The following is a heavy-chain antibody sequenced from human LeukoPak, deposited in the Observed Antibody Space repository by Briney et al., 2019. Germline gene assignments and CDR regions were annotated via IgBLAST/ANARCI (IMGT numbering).Heavy chain of an antibody. J-gene: IGHJ4*02. Sequence: ASVKVSCKASGYTFTGYYMHWVRQAPGQGLEWMGWINPNSGGTNYAQKFQGRVTMTRDTSISTAYMELSRLRSDDTAVYYCARDSGGSYAFDYWGQGTLDTVSS. CDR1: GYTFTGYY. CDR3: ARDSGGSYAFDY. D-gene: IGHD1-26*01. CDR2: INPNSGGT. V-gene: IGHV1-2*02.